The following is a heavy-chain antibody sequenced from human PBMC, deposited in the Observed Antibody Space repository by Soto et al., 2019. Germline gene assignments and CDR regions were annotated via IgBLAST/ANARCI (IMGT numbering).Heavy chain of an antibody. J-gene: IGHJ5*02. V-gene: IGHV3-30*18. CDR3: AKDSTPFGYDSSGYYQNWFEP. CDR2: ISYDGSNK. D-gene: IGHD3-22*01. CDR1: GFTFSSYG. Sequence: GGSLRLSCAASGFTFSSYGMHWVRQAPGKGLEWVAVISYDGSNKYYADSVKGRFTISRDNSKNTLYLQMNSLRAEDTAVYYCAKDSTPFGYDSSGYYQNWFEPWGQGTLVTDSS.